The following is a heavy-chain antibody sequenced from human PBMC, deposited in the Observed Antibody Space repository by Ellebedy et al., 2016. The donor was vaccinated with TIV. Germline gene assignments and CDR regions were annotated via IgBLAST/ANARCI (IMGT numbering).Heavy chain of an antibody. J-gene: IGHJ4*02. V-gene: IGHV4-34*01. Sequence: SETLSLTXAVYGGSFSGYYWSWIRQPPGKGLEWIGEINHSGSTNYNPSLKSRVTISVDTSKNQFSLKLSSVTAADTAVYYCARSSIAARVADYWGQGTLVTVSS. CDR2: INHSGST. CDR3: ARSSIAARVADY. CDR1: GGSFSGYY. D-gene: IGHD6-6*01.